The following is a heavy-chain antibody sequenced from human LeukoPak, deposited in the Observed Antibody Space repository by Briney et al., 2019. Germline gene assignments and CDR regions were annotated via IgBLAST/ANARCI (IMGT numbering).Heavy chain of an antibody. V-gene: IGHV1-2*02. CDR3: ARDRKYYDILTGYYPTLLFDY. Sequence: ASVKVSCKASGYTFTGYYMHWVQQAPGQGLEWMGWINPNSGGTNYAQKFQGRVTMTRDTSISTAYMELSRLRSDDTAVYYCARDRKYYDILTGYYPTLLFDYWGQGTLVTVSS. CDR2: INPNSGGT. J-gene: IGHJ4*02. D-gene: IGHD3-9*01. CDR1: GYTFTGYY.